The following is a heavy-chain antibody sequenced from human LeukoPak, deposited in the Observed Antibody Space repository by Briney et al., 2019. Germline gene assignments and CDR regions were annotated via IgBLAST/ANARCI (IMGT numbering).Heavy chain of an antibody. CDR3: ARKLLHYDRDGPSFDY. D-gene: IGHD3-22*01. CDR2: ISGDSRTT. Sequence: GGSLRLSCAASGFTFSSYAMNWVRQAPGKGLEWVSAISGDSRTTYYTDSAKGRFTVSRDNSKYTLYLQLNTLRAEDTAVYYCARKLLHYDRDGPSFDYWGQGTLVTVSS. CDR1: GFTFSSYA. J-gene: IGHJ4*02. V-gene: IGHV3-23*01.